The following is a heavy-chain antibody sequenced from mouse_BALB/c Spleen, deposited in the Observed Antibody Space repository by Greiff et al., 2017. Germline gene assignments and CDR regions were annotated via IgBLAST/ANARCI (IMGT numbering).Heavy chain of an antibody. CDR2: IRNKANGYTT. CDR1: GFTFTDYY. V-gene: IGHV7-3*02. CDR3: ARDGGRGFAY. Sequence: EVQLVESGGGLVQPGGSLRLSCATSGFTFTDYYMSWVRQPPGKALEWLGFIRNKANGYTTEYSASVKGRFTISRDNSQSILYLQMNTLRAEDSATYYCARDGGRGFAYWGQGTLVTVSA. J-gene: IGHJ3*01. D-gene: IGHD3-3*01.